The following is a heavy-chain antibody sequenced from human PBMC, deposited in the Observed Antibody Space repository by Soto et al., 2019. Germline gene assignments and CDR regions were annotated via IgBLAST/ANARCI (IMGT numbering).Heavy chain of an antibody. Sequence: EVQLLESGGGLVQPGGSLRLSCAASEFNFRKYAMTWVRQAPGKGLEWVSAISGSGGRTYDAASVEGRFTVSRDASQNTLYLQINSLRVEDTAVYYWAKSGDWCVCHMDVWGKGTTVTVSS. D-gene: IGHD2-8*02. V-gene: IGHV3-23*01. CDR1: EFNFRKYA. CDR2: ISGSGGRT. CDR3: AKSGDWCVCHMDV. J-gene: IGHJ6*03.